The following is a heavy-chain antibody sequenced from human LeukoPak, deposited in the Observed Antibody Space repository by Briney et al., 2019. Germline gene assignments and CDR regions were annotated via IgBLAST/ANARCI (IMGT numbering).Heavy chain of an antibody. D-gene: IGHD5-24*01. Sequence: PSETLSLTCTVSGGSISSSSYYWGWIRQPPGKGLEWIGYIYYSGSTNYNPSLKSRVTISLDTSKNQVSLNLSSVTAADTAVYYCARSRDGYTFDYWGQGTLVTVSS. V-gene: IGHV4-61*05. CDR1: GGSISSSSYY. CDR2: IYYSGST. CDR3: ARSRDGYTFDY. J-gene: IGHJ4*02.